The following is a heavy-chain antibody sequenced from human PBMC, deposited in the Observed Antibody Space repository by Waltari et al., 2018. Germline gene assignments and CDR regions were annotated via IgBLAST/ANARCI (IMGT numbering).Heavy chain of an antibody. CDR1: GGTVSSYA. V-gene: IGHV1-69*08. J-gene: IGHJ5*02. CDR2: IIPIFGTT. Sequence: QVQLVQSGAEVKKPGSSVKVSCKASGGTVSSYAISWVRQAPGQGLEWMGRIIPIFGTTNYAQKCQGRVTITADKSTSTAYMELSSLRSEDTAVYYCARDHSLRGDYLSRGWFDPWGQGTLVTVSS. CDR3: ARDHSLRGDYLSRGWFDP. D-gene: IGHD2-21*02.